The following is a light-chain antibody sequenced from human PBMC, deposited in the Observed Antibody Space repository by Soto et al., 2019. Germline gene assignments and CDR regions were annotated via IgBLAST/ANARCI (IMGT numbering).Light chain of an antibody. J-gene: IGLJ1*01. V-gene: IGLV2-23*01. CDR3: CSYAGITTYYV. CDR2: GGT. CDR1: SSDVGSYNL. Sequence: QSALTQPASVSGSPGQSITISCTGTSSDVGSYNLVSWYQQHPGEAPKLMIYGGTKRPSGVSNRFSGSKSGNTASLTIAGLQAEDEADYYFCSYAGITTYYVFGTGTKLTVL.